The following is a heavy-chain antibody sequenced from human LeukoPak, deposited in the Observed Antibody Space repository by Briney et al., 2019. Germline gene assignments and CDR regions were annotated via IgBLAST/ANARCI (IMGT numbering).Heavy chain of an antibody. J-gene: IGHJ3*02. V-gene: IGHV3-23*01. CDR3: ANEVGAERAFDI. CDR1: GFTFSSYA. Sequence: GGSLRLSCAASGFTFSSYAMSWVRQAPGKGLEWVSAISGSGGSTYYADSVKGRFTISRDNSKDTLYLQMNSLRAEDTAVYYCANEVGAERAFDIWGQGTMVTVSS. D-gene: IGHD1-26*01. CDR2: ISGSGGST.